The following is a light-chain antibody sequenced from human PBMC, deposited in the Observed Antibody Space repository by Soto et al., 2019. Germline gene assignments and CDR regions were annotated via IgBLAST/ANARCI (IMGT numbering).Light chain of an antibody. Sequence: QSVLTQPRSVSGSRGQSVTISCTGTSSDIGNYNYVSWYQQYPGKAPKLIIYDVSKRPSGIPDRFFGSKFGNTASLTISGLQAEDEADYYCSSYAGSFIFVFGTGTKLTVL. CDR1: SSDIGNYNY. J-gene: IGLJ1*01. CDR2: DVS. V-gene: IGLV2-11*01. CDR3: SSYAGSFIFV.